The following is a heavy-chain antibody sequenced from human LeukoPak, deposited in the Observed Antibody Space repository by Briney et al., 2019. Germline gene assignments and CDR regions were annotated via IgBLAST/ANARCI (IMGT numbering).Heavy chain of an antibody. Sequence: PGRSLRLSCAASGFTFSSYAMHWVRQAPGKGLEWVAVISYDGGNKYYADSVKGRFTISRDNSKNTLYLQMNSLRAEDTAVYYCARARDTAMVISYYFDYWGQGTLVTVSS. CDR3: ARARDTAMVISYYFDY. CDR2: ISYDGGNK. D-gene: IGHD5-18*01. V-gene: IGHV3-30-3*01. CDR1: GFTFSSYA. J-gene: IGHJ4*02.